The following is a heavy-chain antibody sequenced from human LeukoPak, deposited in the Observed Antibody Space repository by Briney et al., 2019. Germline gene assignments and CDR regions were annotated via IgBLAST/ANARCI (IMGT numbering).Heavy chain of an antibody. D-gene: IGHD1-1*01. Sequence: GGSLRLSCTASGFTFGDYAMSWIRQAPGKGLEWVGFIRSKAYGETADYAASVKGRFTISRDDSKAIAYLQMNGLRTEDTAVYHCTRDRGAYNLYDYWGQGTLVTVSS. CDR1: GFTFGDYA. CDR3: TRDRGAYNLYDY. V-gene: IGHV3-49*03. CDR2: IRSKAYGETA. J-gene: IGHJ4*02.